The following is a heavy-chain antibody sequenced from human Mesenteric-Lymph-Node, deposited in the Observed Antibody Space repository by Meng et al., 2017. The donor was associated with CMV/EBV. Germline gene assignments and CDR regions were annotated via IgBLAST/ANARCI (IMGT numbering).Heavy chain of an antibody. CDR2: IYYSGST. CDR1: GGSISSYY. V-gene: IGHV4-59*01. D-gene: IGHD3-3*01. Sequence: SETLSLTCTVSGGSISSYYWNWIRQPPGKGLEWIGYIYYSGSTNYNPSLKSRVTISVDTSRNQFSLKLSSVTAADTAVYYCARGEWAPRLWGQGTLVTVSS. J-gene: IGHJ4*02. CDR3: ARGEWAPRL.